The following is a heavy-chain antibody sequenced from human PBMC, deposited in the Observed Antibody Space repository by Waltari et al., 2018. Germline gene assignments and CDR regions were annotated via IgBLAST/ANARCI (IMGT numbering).Heavy chain of an antibody. V-gene: IGHV3-7*04. CDR2: INQDVSTK. D-gene: IGHD1-7*01. CDR1: GFTFGNYW. Sequence: EVQLVESGGGLVQPGGSLRLSCAASGFTFGNYWMSWVRQAPGKGLGWVANINQDVSTKNSMDSVKGRFTISRDNADNSLYLQLNSLRAEDTAFYYCARVVSRTRQFDPWGQGTLVTVSP. CDR3: ARVVSRTRQFDP. J-gene: IGHJ5*02.